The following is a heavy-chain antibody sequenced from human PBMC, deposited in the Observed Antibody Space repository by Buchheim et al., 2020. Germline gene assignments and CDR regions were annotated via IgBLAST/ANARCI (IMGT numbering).Heavy chain of an antibody. Sequence: QLQLQESGPGLAKPSETLSLTCNVSGGSISSSSYYWGWIRQPPGKGLEWIGSMYYSGSPYYNPSLQSRVTISVDTSKNQFTLQRTSVTAADTAVYYCARQWLYNYGYVDSWGQGTL. CDR3: ARQWLYNYGYVDS. CDR2: MYYSGSP. J-gene: IGHJ4*02. D-gene: IGHD5-18*01. V-gene: IGHV4-39*01. CDR1: GGSISSSSYY.